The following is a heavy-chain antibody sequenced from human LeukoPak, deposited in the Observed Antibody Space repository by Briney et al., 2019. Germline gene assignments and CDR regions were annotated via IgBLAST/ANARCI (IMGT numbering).Heavy chain of an antibody. J-gene: IGHJ5*02. D-gene: IGHD1-26*01. CDR3: ARLLSTWEDWFDP. V-gene: IGHV4-38-2*02. CDR1: GYSISSGYY. CDR2: IYYSGST. Sequence: PSETLSLTCTVSGYSISSGYYWGWIRQPPGKGLEWIGYIYYSGSTNYNPSLKSRVTISVDTSKNQFSLKLSSVTAADTAVYYCARLLSTWEDWFDPWGQGTLVTVSS.